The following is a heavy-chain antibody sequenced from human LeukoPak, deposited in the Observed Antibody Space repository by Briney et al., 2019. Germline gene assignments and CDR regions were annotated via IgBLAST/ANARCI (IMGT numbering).Heavy chain of an antibody. CDR3: ARDQGNYGDYLDPLFDY. Sequence: PGGSLRLSCAASGFTFSSYAMHWVRQAPGKGLEWVAVMSYDGSNKYYADSVKGRFTISRDNSKNTLYLQMNSLRAEDTTVYYCARDQGNYGDYLDPLFDYWGQGTLVTVSS. J-gene: IGHJ4*02. V-gene: IGHV3-30-3*01. CDR2: MSYDGSNK. CDR1: GFTFSSYA. D-gene: IGHD4-17*01.